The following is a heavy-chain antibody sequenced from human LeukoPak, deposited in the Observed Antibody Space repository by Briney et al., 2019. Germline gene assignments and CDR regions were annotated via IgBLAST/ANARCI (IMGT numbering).Heavy chain of an antibody. CDR1: GFTFSSYW. V-gene: IGHV3-7*01. CDR2: IKQDGSEK. D-gene: IGHD4-17*01. Sequence: GGSLRLSCAASGFTFSSYWMSWVRQAPGKGLEWVANIKQDGSEKYYVDSVKGRFTISRDNAKSSLYLQMNSLRAQDTALYYCAREESGDYFAYWDRGARVTVSS. CDR3: AREESGDYFAY. J-gene: IGHJ4*02.